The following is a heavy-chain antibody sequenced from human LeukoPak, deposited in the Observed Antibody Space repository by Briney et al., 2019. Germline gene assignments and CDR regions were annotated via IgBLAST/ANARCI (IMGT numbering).Heavy chain of an antibody. CDR1: GFTFDDYG. D-gene: IGHD6-13*01. Sequence: GGSLRLSCAASGFTFDDYGMSWVRQAPGKGLEWVSGINWNGGSTGYADSVKGRFTISRDNAKNSLYLQMNSLRAEDAALYYCARVSAGYYYYYYMDVWGKGTTVTVSS. CDR3: ARVSAGYYYYYYMDV. CDR2: INWNGGST. V-gene: IGHV3-20*04. J-gene: IGHJ6*03.